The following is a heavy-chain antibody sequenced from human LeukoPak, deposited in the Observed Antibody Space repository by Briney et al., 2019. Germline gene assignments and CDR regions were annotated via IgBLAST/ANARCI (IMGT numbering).Heavy chain of an antibody. CDR1: GDSVSSNSAA. Sequence: SQTLSLTCAISGDSVSSNSAAWNWIRQSPSRGLEWLGRTYYRSKWYNDYAVSVKSRITINPDTSKNQFSLQLNSVTPEDTAVYYCAREPRPDSGSYAEAFDIWGQGTMVTVSS. V-gene: IGHV6-1*01. CDR2: TYYRSKWYN. D-gene: IGHD1-26*01. J-gene: IGHJ3*02. CDR3: AREPRPDSGSYAEAFDI.